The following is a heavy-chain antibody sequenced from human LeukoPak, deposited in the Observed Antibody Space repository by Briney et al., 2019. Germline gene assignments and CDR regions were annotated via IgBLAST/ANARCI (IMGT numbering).Heavy chain of an antibody. CDR2: IYHSGST. Sequence: PSGTLSLTCAVSRGSINNTNWWSWVRQPPGKGLEWIGEIYHSGSTNYNPSLKSRVTISVDKSKNQFSLKVSSVTAADTAVYYCARDQKRGMSWELLRAQTYDGFDVWGQGTMVTVSS. V-gene: IGHV4-4*02. D-gene: IGHD1-26*01. CDR1: RGSINNTNW. CDR3: ARDQKRGMSWELLRAQTYDGFDV. J-gene: IGHJ3*01.